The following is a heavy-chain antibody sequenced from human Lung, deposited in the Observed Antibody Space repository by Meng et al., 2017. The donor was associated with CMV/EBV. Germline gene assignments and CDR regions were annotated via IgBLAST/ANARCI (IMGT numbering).Heavy chain of an antibody. V-gene: IGHV3-9*01. CDR3: AKDISSAAGACGISAYYFDY. D-gene: IGHD6-13*01. CDR2: ISWNSGSI. Sequence: SXKISCAASGYTFADYVMHWVRQAPGKGLEWVSGISWNSGSIHYADSVKGRFTISRDNSKNSLYLQMNGLRTEDTALYYCAKDISSAAGACGISAYYFDYWXQGTXVTVSS. J-gene: IGHJ4*02. CDR1: GYTFADYV.